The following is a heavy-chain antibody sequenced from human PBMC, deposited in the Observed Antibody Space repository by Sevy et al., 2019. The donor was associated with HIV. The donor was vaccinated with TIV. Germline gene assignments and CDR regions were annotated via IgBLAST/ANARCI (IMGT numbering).Heavy chain of an antibody. CDR1: GFTFSSYE. CDR2: ISSSGSTI. D-gene: IGHD6-19*01. J-gene: IGHJ4*02. Sequence: GGSLRLSCAASGFTFSSYERNWVRQAPGKGLEWVSYISSSGSTIYYADSVKGRFTISRDNAKNSLYLQMNSLRAEDTAVYYCVSSGWLPFDYWGQGTLVTVSS. V-gene: IGHV3-48*03. CDR3: VSSGWLPFDY.